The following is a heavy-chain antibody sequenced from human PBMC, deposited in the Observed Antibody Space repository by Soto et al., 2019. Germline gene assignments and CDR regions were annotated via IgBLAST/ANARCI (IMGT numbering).Heavy chain of an antibody. CDR1: GYTFTSYG. Sequence: ASVKVSCKASGYTFTSYGISWVRQAPGQGLEWMGWISAYNGNTNYAQKLQGRVTMTTDTSTSTAYMELWSLRSDDTAVYYCARDSYYYDSSGHQPFDYWGQGTLVTVSS. D-gene: IGHD3-22*01. J-gene: IGHJ4*02. V-gene: IGHV1-18*01. CDR2: ISAYNGNT. CDR3: ARDSYYYDSSGHQPFDY.